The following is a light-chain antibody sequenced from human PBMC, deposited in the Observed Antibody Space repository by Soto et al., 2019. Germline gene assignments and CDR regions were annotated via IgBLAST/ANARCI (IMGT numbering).Light chain of an antibody. J-gene: IGLJ2*01. Sequence: SALTQPASVSGSPGQSITISCTGTSSDVGGYNYVSWYQQHPGKAPKLMIYDVSNRPSGVSNRFSGSKSGNTASLTISGLQAEDEADYYCSSYTSRSTVVFGGATKLTVL. CDR1: SSDVGGYNY. CDR3: SSYTSRSTVV. V-gene: IGLV2-14*01. CDR2: DVS.